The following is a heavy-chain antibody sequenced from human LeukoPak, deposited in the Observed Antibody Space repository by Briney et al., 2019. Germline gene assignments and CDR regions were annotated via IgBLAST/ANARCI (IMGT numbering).Heavy chain of an antibody. V-gene: IGHV4-59*01. CDR2: IYYSEST. Sequence: SETLSLTCTVSGGSISSYYWSWIRQPPGKGLEWIGYIYYSESTNYNPSLKSRVTISVDTSKNQFSLKLSSVTAADTAVYYCASSLPFRWLFPLDVWGKGTTVTVSS. D-gene: IGHD3-22*01. J-gene: IGHJ6*04. CDR3: ASSLPFRWLFPLDV. CDR1: GGSISSYY.